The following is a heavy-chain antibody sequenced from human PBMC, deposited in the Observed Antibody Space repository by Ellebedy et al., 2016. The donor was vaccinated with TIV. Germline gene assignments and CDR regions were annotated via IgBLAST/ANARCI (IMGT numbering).Heavy chain of an antibody. CDR1: GFTFDDYA. V-gene: IGHV3-74*01. J-gene: IGHJ4*02. D-gene: IGHD3-3*01. CDR3: AKAHDFWSGYSTALDFDY. Sequence: GESLKISCAASGFTFDDYAMYWVRQAPGKGLVWVSRINIDGSITTYADSVKGRFTISRDNSKNTLYLQMNSLRAEDTAVYYCAKAHDFWSGYSTALDFDYWGQGTLVTVSS. CDR2: INIDGSIT.